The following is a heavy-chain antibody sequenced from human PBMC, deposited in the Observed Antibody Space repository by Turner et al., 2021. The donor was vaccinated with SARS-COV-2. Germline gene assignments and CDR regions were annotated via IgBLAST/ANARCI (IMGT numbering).Heavy chain of an antibody. CDR3: ARRVYTWNSSGFVFRRQEPTFYWYFDL. CDR2: FYKIGSI. Sequence: QVQLQESGPGRVRLSETLSPTSTVPGGPISSKSWSWIRQSPGRGLEWIGYFYKIGSIDYNPTLRSRVTISVDTSKNQLSLNLISMTAADTAVYYCARRVYTWNSSGFVFRRQEPTFYWYFDLWGRGTQLTVSS. J-gene: IGHJ2*01. V-gene: IGHV4-59*08. CDR1: GGPISSKS. D-gene: IGHD1-7*01.